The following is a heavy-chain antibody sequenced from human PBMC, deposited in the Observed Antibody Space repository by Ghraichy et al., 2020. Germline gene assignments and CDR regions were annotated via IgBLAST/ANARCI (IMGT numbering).Heavy chain of an antibody. CDR2: ISGSGGST. J-gene: IGHJ4*02. CDR1: GFTFSSYA. Sequence: GGSLRLSCAASGFTFSSYAMSWVRQAPGKGLEWVSAISGSGGSTYYADSVKGRFTISRDNSKNTLYLQMNSLRAEDTAVYYCAKVNSGYDHQYYFDYWGQGTLVTVSS. CDR3: AKVNSGYDHQYYFDY. V-gene: IGHV3-23*01. D-gene: IGHD5-12*01.